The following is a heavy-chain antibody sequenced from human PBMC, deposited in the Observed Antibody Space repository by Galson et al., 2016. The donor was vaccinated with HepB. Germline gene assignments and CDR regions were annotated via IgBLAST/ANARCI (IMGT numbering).Heavy chain of an antibody. V-gene: IGHV4-59*11. CDR1: GGSISGHY. CDR2: ISSRGSGST. J-gene: IGHJ3*02. CDR3: ASHDYWNDNHDSFDI. Sequence: TLSLTCTVSGGSISGHYWSWIRQPPGKGLEWIGFISSRGSGSTSYNPSLKSRVTISGDTSKNQISLRLRPVIAADTAVYYCASHDYWNDNHDSFDIWGQGTRVTVSS. D-gene: IGHD3/OR15-3a*01.